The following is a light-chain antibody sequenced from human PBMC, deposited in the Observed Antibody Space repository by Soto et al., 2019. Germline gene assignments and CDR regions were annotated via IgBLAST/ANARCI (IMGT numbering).Light chain of an antibody. CDR1: QSVSYH. CDR2: GAS. J-gene: IGKJ2*01. V-gene: IGKV3-11*01. Sequence: EIVLTQSPAILSLSPGERATLSCRASQSVSYHLAWYQQKPGQAPRLLIYGASNRATGIPARFSGSGSGTDFTLTISSLEPEDFAVYYCQQRTNWAYTFGQGTKLEIK. CDR3: QQRTNWAYT.